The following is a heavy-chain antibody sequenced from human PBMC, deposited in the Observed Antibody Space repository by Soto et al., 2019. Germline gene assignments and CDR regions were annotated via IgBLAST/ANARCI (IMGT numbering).Heavy chain of an antibody. CDR1: GFTFSIYW. CDR2: IDNAGSSA. V-gene: IGHV3-74*01. Sequence: EVQLVESGGGLVQPGGSLRLSCAASGFTFSIYWMHWVRQAPGKGPVWVSRIDNAGSSARYADSVKGRFTISRDNAKNTVYPQINSLRAEVTAVYYFTRVGRSVSGMDVCGQGTTVTVSS. D-gene: IGHD2-15*01. J-gene: IGHJ6*02. CDR3: TRVGRSVSGMDV.